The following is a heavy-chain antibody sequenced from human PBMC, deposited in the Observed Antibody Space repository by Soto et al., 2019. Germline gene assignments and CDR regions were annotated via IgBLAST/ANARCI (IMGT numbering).Heavy chain of an antibody. D-gene: IGHD5-12*01. J-gene: IGHJ4*02. V-gene: IGHV3-23*01. Sequence: EVQLLESGGGLVQPGGSLRLSCAASGFTFSSDAMSWVRQAPGKGLEWVSAISGSGGSTYYADSVKGRFTISRDNSKNRLYLQMNSLRADDTAVDFWAKEGNIEDTISYWGQGSLVTVSS. CDR3: AKEGNIEDTISY. CDR1: GFTFSSDA. CDR2: ISGSGGST.